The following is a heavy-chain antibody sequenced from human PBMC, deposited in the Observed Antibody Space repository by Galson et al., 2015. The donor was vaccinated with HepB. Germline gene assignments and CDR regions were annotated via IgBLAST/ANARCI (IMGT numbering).Heavy chain of an antibody. CDR2: INTNTGNP. V-gene: IGHV7-4-1*02. CDR3: ARERDAMVRGVILGIVD. CDR1: GYTFTSYA. Sequence: SVKVSCKASGYTFTSYAMNWVRQAPGQGLEWMGWINTNTGNPTYAQGFTGRFVFSLDTSVSTAYLQISSLKAEDTAVYYCARERDAMVRGVILGIVDWGQGTLVTVSS. J-gene: IGHJ4*02. D-gene: IGHD3-10*01.